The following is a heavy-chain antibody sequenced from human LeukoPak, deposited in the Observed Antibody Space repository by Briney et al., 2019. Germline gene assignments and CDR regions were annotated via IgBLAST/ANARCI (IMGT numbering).Heavy chain of an antibody. CDR2: ISSGGSNK. CDR1: GFTFSDYY. Sequence: PGGSLRLSCAASGFTFSDYYMTWIRQAPGKGLEWVSYISSGGSNKYYADSAKGRFTISRDNAKKSLYLEMNSLGAEDTAVYYCARDLRTDSSFSPFDYWGQGTLVTVSS. V-gene: IGHV3-11*04. CDR3: ARDLRTDSSFSPFDY. D-gene: IGHD3/OR15-3a*01. J-gene: IGHJ4*02.